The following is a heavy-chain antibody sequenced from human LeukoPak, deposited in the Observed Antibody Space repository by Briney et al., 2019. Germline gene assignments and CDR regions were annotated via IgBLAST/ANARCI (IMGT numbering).Heavy chain of an antibody. J-gene: IGHJ4*02. CDR3: VRTSTYDNRVFDY. D-gene: IGHD3-22*01. CDR1: PDSITNYS. Sequence: PSETLSLTCTLSPDSITNYSWNWLRQPAGKGLEWIGRLYTTGSTTYHPSLKSRVTISLDTSRAQFSLRLHSVTAADTAVYYCVRTSTYDNRVFDYWGQGTPVMVSS. CDR2: LYTTGST. V-gene: IGHV4-4*07.